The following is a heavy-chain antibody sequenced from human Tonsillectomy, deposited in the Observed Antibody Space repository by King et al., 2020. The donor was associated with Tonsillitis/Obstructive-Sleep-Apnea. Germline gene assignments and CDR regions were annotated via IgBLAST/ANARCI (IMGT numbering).Heavy chain of an antibody. J-gene: IGHJ3*02. CDR1: GYTFTDYV. V-gene: IGHV7-4-1*02. CDR2: INTHTGNP. CDR3: ARGGPLYWAFDI. D-gene: IGHD2-15*01. Sequence: VQLVESGSELKKPGASGKVSCTASGYTFTDYVMNWLRQAPGQGLEYMGWINTHTGNPTYAQGFTGRFVLSLDTSVSTAYLQLSSLKAEDTAVYYCARGGPLYWAFDIWGQGTVVTVSS.